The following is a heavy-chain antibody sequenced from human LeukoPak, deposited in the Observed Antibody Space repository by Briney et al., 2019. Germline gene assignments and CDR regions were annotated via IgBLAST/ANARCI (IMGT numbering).Heavy chain of an antibody. Sequence: SETLSLTCAVYGGSFSGYYWSWIRQPPGKGLEWIGEINHSGSTNYNPSLKSRVTISVDTSKNQFSLKLSSVTAADTAVYYCARLAHPSGGYCTNGVCYDFDYWGQGTLVTVSS. J-gene: IGHJ4*02. D-gene: IGHD2-8*01. V-gene: IGHV4-34*01. CDR3: ARLAHPSGGYCTNGVCYDFDY. CDR2: INHSGST. CDR1: GGSFSGYY.